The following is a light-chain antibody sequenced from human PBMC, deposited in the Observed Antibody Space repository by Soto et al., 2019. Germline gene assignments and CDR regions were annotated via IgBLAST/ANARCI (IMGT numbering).Light chain of an antibody. V-gene: IGKV3-20*01. CDR3: QQYGSSPPCT. Sequence: EIVLTQSPGTLSLSPGERATLSCRASQSVSSSFLAWYQQKPGQALRVLIYGASSRATGIPDRFSGSGSGTDFTLTISRLEPEDFAVYYCQQYGSSPPCTFGQGTKVEIQ. CDR1: QSVSSSF. J-gene: IGKJ1*01. CDR2: GAS.